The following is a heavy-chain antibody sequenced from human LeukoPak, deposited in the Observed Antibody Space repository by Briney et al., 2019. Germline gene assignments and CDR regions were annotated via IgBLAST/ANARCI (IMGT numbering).Heavy chain of an antibody. CDR3: AKDKVGATPYDAFDI. D-gene: IGHD1-26*01. CDR1: GFTFDDYA. CDR2: ISWNSGSI. V-gene: IGHV3-9*01. Sequence: GGSLRLSCAASGFTFDDYAMHWVRQAPGKGLEWVSGISWNSGSIGYADSVKGRFTISRDNAKNSLYLQMNSLRAEDTALYYCAKDKVGATPYDAFDIWGQGTMVTVSS. J-gene: IGHJ3*02.